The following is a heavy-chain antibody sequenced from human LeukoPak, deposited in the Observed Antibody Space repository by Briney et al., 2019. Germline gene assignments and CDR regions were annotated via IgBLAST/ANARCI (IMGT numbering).Heavy chain of an antibody. CDR1: GGTFSSYA. D-gene: IGHD1-26*01. Sequence: ASVKVSCKASGGTFSSYAIGWVRQAPGQGLEWMGWINPNSGGTNYAQKFQGRVTMTRDTSISTAYMELSRLRSDDTAVYYCATLGELTDVDYWGQGTLVTVSS. CDR3: ATLGELTDVDY. J-gene: IGHJ4*02. CDR2: INPNSGGT. V-gene: IGHV1-2*02.